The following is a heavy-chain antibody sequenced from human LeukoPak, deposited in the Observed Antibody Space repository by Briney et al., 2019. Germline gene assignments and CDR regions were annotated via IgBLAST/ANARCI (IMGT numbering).Heavy chain of an antibody. J-gene: IGHJ5*02. CDR2: ISAYNGNT. V-gene: IGHV1-18*01. Sequence: ASVTVSCKASGYTFTSYGISWVRQAPGQGLEWMGWISAYNGNTNYAQKLQGRVTMTTDTSTSTAYMELRSLRSDDTAVYYCARGGSAYSSSWYMSWFDPWGQGTLVTVSS. CDR1: GYTFTSYG. D-gene: IGHD6-13*01. CDR3: ARGGSAYSSSWYMSWFDP.